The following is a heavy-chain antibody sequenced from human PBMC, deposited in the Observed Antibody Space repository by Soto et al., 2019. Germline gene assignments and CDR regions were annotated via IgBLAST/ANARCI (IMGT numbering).Heavy chain of an antibody. V-gene: IGHV4-30-4*01. CDR1: GGSINNYKNY. CDR2: VYYSGTT. Sequence: QVRLQESGPGLVKASQTLSLTCTVSGGSINNYKNYWSWIRQPPGKGLEWIGYVYYSGTTHYNPSLKSRLTMSIDTSKNQFSLNLTSVIAADAAVYYCAREIVDSFDSSGYPDSWGQGTLVTVSP. CDR3: AREIVDSFDSSGYPDS. D-gene: IGHD3-22*01. J-gene: IGHJ4*02.